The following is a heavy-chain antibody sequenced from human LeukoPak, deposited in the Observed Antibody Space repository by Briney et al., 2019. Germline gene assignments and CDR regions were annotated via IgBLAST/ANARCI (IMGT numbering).Heavy chain of an antibody. CDR2: ISSSSSYI. V-gene: IGHV3-21*01. CDR3: ASPREKQLVPYYFDY. J-gene: IGHJ4*02. D-gene: IGHD6-13*01. CDR1: GVTFSRYS. Sequence: PGGSLRLSCAASGVTFSRYSMNWVRQAPGKGLEWVSSISSSSSYIYYADSVKGRFTISRDNAKNSLYLQMNSLRAEVTAVDYCASPREKQLVPYYFDYWGQGTLVTVSS.